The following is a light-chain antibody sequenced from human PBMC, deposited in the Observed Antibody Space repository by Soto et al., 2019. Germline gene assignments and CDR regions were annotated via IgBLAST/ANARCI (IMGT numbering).Light chain of an antibody. CDR1: TGAVTSGYY. J-gene: IGLJ2*01. Sequence: QTVVTREPSLTVSPGGTVTLTCATSTGAVTSGYYPNWFQQKPGQAPRALIYSTNHKYSWTPARFSGSLLGGKAALTLSGVQPEDEADYYCLLYYGGQLGVFGGGTKLTVL. CDR3: LLYYGGQLGV. CDR2: STN. V-gene: IGLV7-43*01.